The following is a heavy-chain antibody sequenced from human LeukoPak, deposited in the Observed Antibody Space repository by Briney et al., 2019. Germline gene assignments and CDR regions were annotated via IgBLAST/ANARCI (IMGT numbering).Heavy chain of an antibody. D-gene: IGHD5-24*01. CDR1: GGSISSYY. CDR3: ARHEGTGDGYNLNWFDP. Sequence: PSETLSLTCTVSGGSISSYYWSWIRQPPGKGLEWIGYIYYGGSTNYNPSLKSRVTISVDTSKNQFSLKLSSVTAADTAVYYCARHEGTGDGYNLNWFDPWGQGTLVTVSS. CDR2: IYYGGST. J-gene: IGHJ5*02. V-gene: IGHV4-59*08.